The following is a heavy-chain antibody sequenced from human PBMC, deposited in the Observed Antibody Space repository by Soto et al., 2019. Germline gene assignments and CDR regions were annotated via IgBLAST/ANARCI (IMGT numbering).Heavy chain of an antibody. CDR1: GFTFSSYW. CDR2: INSDGSST. Sequence: EVQLVESGGGLVQPGGSLRLSCAASGFTFSSYWMHWVRQAPGKGLVWVSRINSDGSSTSYADSVKGRFTISRDNAKNTLYLQMNSLRAEDTAVYYCARGGVGRYCSSTSCYTWVFDDWGQGTLVTVSS. V-gene: IGHV3-74*01. D-gene: IGHD2-2*02. J-gene: IGHJ4*02. CDR3: ARGGVGRYCSSTSCYTWVFDD.